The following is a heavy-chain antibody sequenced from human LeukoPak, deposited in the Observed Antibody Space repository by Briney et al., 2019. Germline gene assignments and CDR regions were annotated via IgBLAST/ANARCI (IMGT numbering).Heavy chain of an antibody. CDR3: AKDHAPYYFDY. V-gene: IGHV3-23*01. Sequence: GGSLRLSCVASGFTFSSYAMSWVRQAPGKGLEWVSAISGSGGSTYYADSVKGRFTISRDNSKNTLYLQMNSLRAEDTAVYYRAKDHAPYYFDYWGQGTLVTVSS. CDR1: GFTFSSYA. CDR2: ISGSGGST. J-gene: IGHJ4*02.